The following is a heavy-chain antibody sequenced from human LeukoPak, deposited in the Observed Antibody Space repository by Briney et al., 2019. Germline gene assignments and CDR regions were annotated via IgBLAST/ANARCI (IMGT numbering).Heavy chain of an antibody. CDR2: ISSSSSYI. D-gene: IGHD3-22*01. CDR1: GFTFSSYA. CDR3: AKNSCDSSGLFDY. Sequence: TGGSLRLSCAASGFTFSSYAMSWVRQAPGKGLEWVSSISSSSSYIYYADSVKGRFTISRDNAKNSLHLQMNSLRAEDTAVYYCAKNSCDSSGLFDYWGQGTLVIVSS. V-gene: IGHV3-21*01. J-gene: IGHJ4*02.